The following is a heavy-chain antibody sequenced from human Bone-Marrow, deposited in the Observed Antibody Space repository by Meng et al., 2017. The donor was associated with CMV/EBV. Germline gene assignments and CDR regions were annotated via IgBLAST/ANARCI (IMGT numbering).Heavy chain of an antibody. V-gene: IGHV1-2*02. CDR3: ARGSDSGNSFEYFDF. Sequence: ASVKVSCKASGYTFTGDFIHWVRQAPGQGLEWMGWINPSSGGINLAQKFQGRVTMTRDTSFNTAYMDLRTLRSDDTAVYYCARGSDSGNSFEYFDFWGQGTLVTVSS. J-gene: IGHJ4*02. CDR2: INPSSGGI. CDR1: GYTFTGDF. D-gene: IGHD4-23*01.